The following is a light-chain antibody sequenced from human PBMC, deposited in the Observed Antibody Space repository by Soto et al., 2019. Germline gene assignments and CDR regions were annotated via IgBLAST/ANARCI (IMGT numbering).Light chain of an antibody. J-gene: IGKJ3*01. V-gene: IGKV1-39*01. CDR1: QRITNS. CDR3: QQTYSTPFT. CDR2: AAS. Sequence: DIQMTQSPSSLSASVGDRVTIPCRASQRITNSLNWYQQKPGRAPNLLIYAASSLQRGAPSRFSGSGSGTDFTLTISSLQPDDFATYYCQQTYSTPFTLGPGTKVDIK.